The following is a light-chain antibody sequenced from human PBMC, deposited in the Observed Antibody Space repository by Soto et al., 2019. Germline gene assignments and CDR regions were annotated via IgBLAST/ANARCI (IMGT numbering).Light chain of an antibody. CDR1: RSISGF. V-gene: IGKV1-39*01. J-gene: IGKJ4*01. CDR3: QQSYSTLVLS. Sequence: DFEMTQTPSSLSAFVGDRVTISCRASRSISGFLNWYQQKPGSAPKLLISVTSNLQSWVPSRFNGSGSGTDFTLTISSLQRDDFAAYFCQQSYSTLVLSFGGGTKVE. CDR2: VTS.